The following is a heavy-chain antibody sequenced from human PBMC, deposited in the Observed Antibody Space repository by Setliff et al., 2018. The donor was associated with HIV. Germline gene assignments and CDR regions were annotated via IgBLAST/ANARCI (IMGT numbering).Heavy chain of an antibody. CDR3: ARVPYRSVWFSGGHDASDI. J-gene: IGHJ3*02. V-gene: IGHV1-18*01. Sequence: ASVKVSCKASGYTFTSYGISWVRQAPGQGLEWMGWISGYNGNTKYAQRFQGRVAMTTETSTSTAYMEMRSLRSDDTAVYYCARVPYRSVWFSGGHDASDIWGQGTMVTV. CDR2: ISGYNGNT. D-gene: IGHD6-19*01. CDR1: GYTFTSYG.